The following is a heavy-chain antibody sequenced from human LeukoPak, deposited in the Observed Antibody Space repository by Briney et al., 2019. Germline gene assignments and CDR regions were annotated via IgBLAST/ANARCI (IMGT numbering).Heavy chain of an antibody. V-gene: IGHV3-9*01. CDR1: GFTFDDYA. CDR2: ISWNSGSI. D-gene: IGHD6-13*01. J-gene: IGHJ6*02. Sequence: AGGSLRLSCAASGFTFDDYAMHWVRQAPGKGLEWVSGISWNSGSIGYADSVKGRFTISRDNAKNSLYLQMNSLRAEDTALYYCAKGRRIAAAGTGYYYGMDVWGQGTTVTVSS. CDR3: AKGRRIAAAGTGYYYGMDV.